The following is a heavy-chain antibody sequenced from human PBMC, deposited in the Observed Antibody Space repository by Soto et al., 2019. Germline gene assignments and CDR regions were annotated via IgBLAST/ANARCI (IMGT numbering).Heavy chain of an antibody. J-gene: IGHJ6*03. CDR1: GYTFTSYG. V-gene: IGHV1-18*01. CDR3: ARDYQLLYDYYMDV. Sequence: GASVKVSCKASGYTFTSYGISWVRQAPGQGLEWMGWISAYNGNTNYAQKLQGRVTMTTDTSTSTAYMELRSLRSDDTAVYYCARDYQLLYDYYMDVWGKGTMVTVSS. D-gene: IGHD2-2*01. CDR2: ISAYNGNT.